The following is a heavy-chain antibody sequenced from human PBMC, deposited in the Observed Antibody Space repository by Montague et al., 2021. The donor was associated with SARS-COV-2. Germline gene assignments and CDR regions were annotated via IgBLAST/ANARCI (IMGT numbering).Heavy chain of an antibody. CDR3: ARGMIRGVTTPFDY. CDR2: IYYSGTT. J-gene: IGHJ4*02. Sequence: SETLSLTCSVSSGSIISSGYYWGWIRPPQGKELEWIGNIYYSGTTYYNPSLQSPVTISVATYKNHLALRLGSVTAADTEVYFCARGMIRGVTTPFDYWGQGSQVTVSS. D-gene: IGHD3-10*01. V-gene: IGHV4-39*02. CDR1: SGSIISSGYY.